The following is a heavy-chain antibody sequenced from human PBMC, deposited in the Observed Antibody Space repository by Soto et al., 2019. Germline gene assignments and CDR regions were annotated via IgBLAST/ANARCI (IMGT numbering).Heavy chain of an antibody. Sequence: EMQLVESGGGLVKPGGSLRISCAASGFTFSNHWMHWVRQTPGKGLVWVSRISTDGSSTWYADSVKGRFTISRDSAKNTLYLQMSSLRAEDTAVYYCARVGRMFDYYYGMDVWGQGTTVAVSS. CDR1: GFTFSNHW. V-gene: IGHV3-74*01. CDR3: ARVGRMFDYYYGMDV. D-gene: IGHD3-10*02. CDR2: ISTDGSST. J-gene: IGHJ6*02.